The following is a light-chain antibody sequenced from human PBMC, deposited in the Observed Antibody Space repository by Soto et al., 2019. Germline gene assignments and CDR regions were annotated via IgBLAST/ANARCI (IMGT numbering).Light chain of an antibody. CDR1: QGISSW. CDR3: QQSYSTPWT. V-gene: IGKV1-12*01. J-gene: IGKJ1*01. CDR2: AAS. Sequence: DIQMTQSPSSVSASVGYRVTITGRASQGISSWLAWYQQKPGKAPKLLIYAASALESGVPSRFSGSGSGTDFTLTISSLQPGDFATYYCQQSYSTPWTFGQGTKVDIK.